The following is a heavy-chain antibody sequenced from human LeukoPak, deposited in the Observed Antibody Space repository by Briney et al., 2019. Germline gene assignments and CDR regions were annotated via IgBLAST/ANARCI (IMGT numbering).Heavy chain of an antibody. D-gene: IGHD6-13*01. J-gene: IGHJ4*02. V-gene: IGHV4-59*12. CDR2: IYDSGST. CDR1: GGSISSYY. CDR3: ARAAGIAAAGPYMDYFDY. Sequence: SETLSLTCTVSGGSISSYYWSWIRQPPGKGLEWIGYIYDSGSTNYNPSLKSRVTISVDTSKNQFSLKLSSVTAADTAVYYCARAAGIAAAGPYMDYFDYWGQGTLVTVSS.